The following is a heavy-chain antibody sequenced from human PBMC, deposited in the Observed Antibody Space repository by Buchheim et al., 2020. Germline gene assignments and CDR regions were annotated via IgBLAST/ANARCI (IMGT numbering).Heavy chain of an antibody. J-gene: IGHJ4*02. CDR1: GFTFKNYA. Sequence: EVQLLESGGGLVQPGGSLRLSCAASGFTFKNYAMSWVRQAPGKGLEWVSVISNSGGSTYYADSVKGRFTLSRDNSKNTLFLQMNSLRAEDTAVYYCAKDWTSSPYYFDYWGQGTL. D-gene: IGHD6-13*01. CDR3: AKDWTSSPYYFDY. V-gene: IGHV3-23*01. CDR2: ISNSGGST.